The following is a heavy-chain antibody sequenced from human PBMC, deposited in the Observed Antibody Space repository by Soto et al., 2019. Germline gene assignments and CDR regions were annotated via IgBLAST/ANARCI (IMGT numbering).Heavy chain of an antibody. Sequence: SETLSLTCTVSGGSISSGDYYWSWIRQPPGKGLEWIGYIYYSGSTYYNPSLKSRVTISVDTSKNQFSLKLRSVTAADTAVYYCARAEWFGEPCYFDYWGQGTLVTVSS. D-gene: IGHD3-10*01. CDR2: IYYSGST. CDR1: GGSISSGDYY. V-gene: IGHV4-30-4*01. J-gene: IGHJ4*02. CDR3: ARAEWFGEPCYFDY.